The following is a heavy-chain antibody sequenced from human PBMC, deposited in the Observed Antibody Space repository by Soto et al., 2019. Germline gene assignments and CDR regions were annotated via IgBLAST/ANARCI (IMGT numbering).Heavy chain of an antibody. V-gene: IGHV3-23*01. Sequence: EVQLLESGGGLVQPGGSLRLSCAASGFTFSSYAMSWVRQAPGKGLEWVSAISGSGGSTYYADSVKGRFTISRDNSKNTLYVQMNSRRAEDTAVYYCAESGLAIQCDSSGYYYCFDYWGQGTLVTVSS. CDR2: ISGSGGST. D-gene: IGHD3-22*01. CDR3: AESGLAIQCDSSGYYYCFDY. CDR1: GFTFSSYA. J-gene: IGHJ4*02.